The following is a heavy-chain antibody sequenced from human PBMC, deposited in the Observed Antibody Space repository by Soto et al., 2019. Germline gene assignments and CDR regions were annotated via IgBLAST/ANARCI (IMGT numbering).Heavy chain of an antibody. Sequence: QVQLQESGPGLVKPSETLSLTCSDSGGSISNHYWSWIRQPPGNGLELIGYIYYNGNTNYNPSLKCRVTMSVDTSRNQISLKLTTVTAADTAVYYCSRANWYSEYWGQGPLVTVSS. CDR1: GGSISNHY. CDR2: IYYNGNT. J-gene: IGHJ4*02. CDR3: SRANWYSEY. D-gene: IGHD7-27*01. V-gene: IGHV4-59*11.